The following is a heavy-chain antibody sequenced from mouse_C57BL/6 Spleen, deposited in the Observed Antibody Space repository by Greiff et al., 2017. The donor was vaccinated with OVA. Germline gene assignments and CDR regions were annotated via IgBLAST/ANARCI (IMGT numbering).Heavy chain of an antibody. CDR1: GFSLSTSGMG. CDR2: IYWDDDK. D-gene: IGHD1-1*01. Sequence: QVQLKQSGPGILQSSQTLSLTCSFSGFSLSTSGMGVSWIRQPSGKGLEWLAHIYWDDDKRYNPSLKSRLTISKDTSRNQVFLKITSVDTADTATYYCARKLITTVVAEYFDVWGTGTTVTVSS. J-gene: IGHJ1*03. V-gene: IGHV8-12*01. CDR3: ARKLITTVVAEYFDV.